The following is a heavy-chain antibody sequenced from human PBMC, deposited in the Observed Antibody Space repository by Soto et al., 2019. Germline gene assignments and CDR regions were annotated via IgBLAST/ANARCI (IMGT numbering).Heavy chain of an antibody. J-gene: IGHJ4*02. CDR2: IYYSGST. CDR1: GGSISSGGYY. CDR3: ARVLYDFWSGPHYFDY. Sequence: PSETLSLTCPVSGGSISSGGYYWSWIRQHPGKGLEWIGYIYYSGSTYYNPSLKSRVTISVDTSKNQFSLKLSSVTAADTAVYYCARVLYDFWSGPHYFDYWGQGTLVTVSS. D-gene: IGHD3-3*01. V-gene: IGHV4-31*02.